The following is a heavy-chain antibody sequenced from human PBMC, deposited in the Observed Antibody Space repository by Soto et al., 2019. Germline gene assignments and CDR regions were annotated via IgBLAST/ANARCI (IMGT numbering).Heavy chain of an antibody. J-gene: IGHJ6*02. CDR3: ARDYYYSVDV. Sequence: GGSLRLSCVVSGFTFSTTWMHWVRQAPGKGLVRVSRIDADDSSATYADSVKGRFTISRDNSKNTLYLQMNSLRPEDTAVYYCARDYYYSVDVWGQGTSVTVSS. V-gene: IGHV3-74*03. D-gene: IGHD3-10*01. CDR1: GFTFSTTW. CDR2: IDADDSSA.